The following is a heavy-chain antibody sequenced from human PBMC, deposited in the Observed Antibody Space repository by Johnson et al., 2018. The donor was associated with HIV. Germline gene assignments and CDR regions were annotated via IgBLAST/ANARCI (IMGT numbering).Heavy chain of an antibody. Sequence: QVQLVESGGGLVKPGGSLRLSCAASGITFSDYYMSWIRQAPGKGLEWVSYISSSGSTHYADSVKGRFIISRDKSKNTLYVEMNNLRTEDTAVYYCASGVTARAPGCIWGQGTMVTVSS. D-gene: IGHD6-6*01. CDR1: GITFSDYY. V-gene: IGHV3-11*04. CDR2: ISSSGST. CDR3: ASGVTARAPGCI. J-gene: IGHJ3*02.